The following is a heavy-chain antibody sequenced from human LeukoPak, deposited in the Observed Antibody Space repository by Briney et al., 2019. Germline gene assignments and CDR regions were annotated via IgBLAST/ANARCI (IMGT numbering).Heavy chain of an antibody. D-gene: IGHD6-19*01. V-gene: IGHV3-23*01. CDR3: AKDAPGVGEQWLVENYYYYGMDV. CDR2: ISGSGGST. Sequence: GGSLRLSCAASGFTFSSYAMSWVRQAPGKGLEWVSAISGSGGSTYYADSVKGQFTISRDNSKNTLYLQMNSLRAEDTAVYYWAKDAPGVGEQWLVENYYYYGMDVWGQGTTVTVSS. CDR1: GFTFSSYA. J-gene: IGHJ6*02.